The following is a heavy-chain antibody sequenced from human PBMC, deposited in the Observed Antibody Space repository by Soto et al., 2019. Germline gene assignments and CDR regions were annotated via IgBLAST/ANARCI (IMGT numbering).Heavy chain of an antibody. Sequence: GGSLRLSCAASVFTFSSYAMHWVRQAPGKGLEWVAVISYDGSNKYYADSVKGRFTISRDKSKNQFSLKLSSVTAADTAVYYCASRGQQLVYYYYGMDVWGQGTTVTVSS. J-gene: IGHJ6*02. CDR2: ISYDGSNK. V-gene: IGHV3-30-3*01. CDR3: ASRGQQLVYYYYGMDV. CDR1: VFTFSSYA. D-gene: IGHD6-13*01.